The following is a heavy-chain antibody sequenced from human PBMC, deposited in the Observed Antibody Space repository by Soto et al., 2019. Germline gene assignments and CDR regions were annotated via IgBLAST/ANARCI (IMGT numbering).Heavy chain of an antibody. Sequence: QVQLVQSGAEVKNSGASVKVSCKASGYTFTSYDINWVRQATGQGLEWMGWMNPNSGNTGYAQKFQGRVTMTRNTSISTAYMELSSLRSEDTAVYYCARGELLWFGELLQYNWFDPWGQGTLVTVSS. CDR1: GYTFTSYD. D-gene: IGHD3-10*01. CDR3: ARGELLWFGELLQYNWFDP. J-gene: IGHJ5*02. CDR2: MNPNSGNT. V-gene: IGHV1-8*01.